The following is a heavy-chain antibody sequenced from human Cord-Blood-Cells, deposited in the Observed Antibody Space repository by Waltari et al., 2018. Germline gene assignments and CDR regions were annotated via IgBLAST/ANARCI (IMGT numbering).Heavy chain of an antibody. CDR2: INHSGST. CDR3: ARVWFGEFYIDY. Sequence: QVQLQQWGAGLLKPSETLSPTCAVYGGSFSGYYWSWIRQPPGKGLEWIGEINHSGSTNYNPSLKSRVTISVDTSKNQFSLKLSSVTAADTAVYYCARVWFGEFYIDYWGQGTLVTVSS. D-gene: IGHD3-10*01. V-gene: IGHV4-34*01. J-gene: IGHJ4*02. CDR1: GGSFSGYY.